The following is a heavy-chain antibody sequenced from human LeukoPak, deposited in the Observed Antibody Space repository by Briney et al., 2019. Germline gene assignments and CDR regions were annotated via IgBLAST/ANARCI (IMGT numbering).Heavy chain of an antibody. CDR3: ARDVLPRGFDP. CDR1: GGTFSSYA. D-gene: IGHD3-10*01. J-gene: IGHJ5*02. V-gene: IGHV1-69*04. CDR2: IIPIFGIA. Sequence: GASVKVCCKASGGTFSSYAISWVRQAPGQGLEWMGRIIPIFGIANYAQKFQGRVTITADKSTSTAYMELSSLRSEDTAVYYCARDVLPRGFDPWGQGTLVTVSS.